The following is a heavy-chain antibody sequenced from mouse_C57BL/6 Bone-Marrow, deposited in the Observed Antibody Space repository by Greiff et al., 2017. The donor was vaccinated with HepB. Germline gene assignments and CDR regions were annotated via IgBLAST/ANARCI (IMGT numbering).Heavy chain of an antibody. CDR3: ARRHYGSSYFDY. CDR1: GFTFSSYG. J-gene: IGHJ2*01. Sequence: DVQLVESGGDLVKPGGSLKLSCAASGFTFSSYGMSWVRQTPDKRLEWVATISSGGSYTYYPDSVKGRFTISRDNAKNTLYLQMSSLKSEDTAMYYCARRHYGSSYFDYWGQGTTLTVSS. V-gene: IGHV5-6*01. D-gene: IGHD1-1*01. CDR2: ISSGGSYT.